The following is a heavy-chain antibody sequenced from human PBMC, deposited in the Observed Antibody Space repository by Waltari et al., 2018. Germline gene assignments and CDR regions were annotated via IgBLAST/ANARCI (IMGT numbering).Heavy chain of an antibody. CDR3: VRPPHCRGNTCTAL. CDR2: IYNSGTT. V-gene: IGHV4-39*01. Sequence: QVYLQESGPGLVKPSESLSLTGPVSGASVTSTSSYWGWIRQPPGKGLEWIGSIYNSGTTYYNPSLKSRVTISVDASDKQFYLTLTSVTAADTAVYFCVRPPHCRGNTCTALWGQGALVTVSS. CDR1: GASVTSTSSY. J-gene: IGHJ4*01. D-gene: IGHD3-10*01.